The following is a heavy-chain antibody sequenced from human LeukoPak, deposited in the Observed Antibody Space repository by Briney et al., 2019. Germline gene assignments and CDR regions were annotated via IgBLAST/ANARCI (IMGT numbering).Heavy chain of an antibody. Sequence: SVKVSCKASGGTFSSYAISWVRQAPGQGLEWMGGIIPIFGTANYAQKFQGRVTITADESTSTAYMELSSLRSEDTAVYYCARGDITMVRGVNNYYYYYMDVWGKGTTVTISS. V-gene: IGHV1-69*13. CDR1: GGTFSSYA. J-gene: IGHJ6*03. CDR3: ARGDITMVRGVNNYYYYYMDV. CDR2: IIPIFGTA. D-gene: IGHD3-10*01.